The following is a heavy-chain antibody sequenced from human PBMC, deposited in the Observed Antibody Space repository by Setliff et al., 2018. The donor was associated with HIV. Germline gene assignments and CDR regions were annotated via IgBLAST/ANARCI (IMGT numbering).Heavy chain of an antibody. D-gene: IGHD6-13*01. V-gene: IGHV4-4*09. CDR1: GGSISSHY. CDR3: ATRPADSKWYGVFDY. Sequence: SETLSLTCNVSGGSISSHYWSWIRQSPGKGLEWIGYIYTSGITNYNPSLKSRVTISVDASKNQFSLKLNSVTAADTAVYYCATRPADSKWYGVFDYWGQGTLVTVSS. J-gene: IGHJ4*02. CDR2: IYTSGIT.